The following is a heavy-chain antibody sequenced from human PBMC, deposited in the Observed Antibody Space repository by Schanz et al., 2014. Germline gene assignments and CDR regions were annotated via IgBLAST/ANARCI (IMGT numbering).Heavy chain of an antibody. CDR2: IYYSGST. CDR3: ARDSLRGATGGYGMDV. D-gene: IGHD2-8*02. V-gene: IGHV4-39*07. CDR1: GGSISSSNYY. J-gene: IGHJ6*02. Sequence: QVQLQESGPGLVKPSETLSLTCTVSGGSISSSNYYWGWIRQPPGKGLEWIESIYYSGSTYYNPSCKSRVTISVDPSKNQFSRKVRSVPAADTAVYYCARDSLRGATGGYGMDVWGQGTTVTVSS.